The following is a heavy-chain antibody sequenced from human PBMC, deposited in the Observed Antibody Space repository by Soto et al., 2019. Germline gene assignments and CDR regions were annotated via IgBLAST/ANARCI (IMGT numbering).Heavy chain of an antibody. CDR2: ISYDGSNK. V-gene: IGHV3-30-3*01. J-gene: IGHJ3*02. CDR1: GFTFSSYA. D-gene: IGHD2-21*02. Sequence: QVQLVESGGGVVQPGRSLRISCAASGFTFSSYAMHWVRQAPGKGLEWVAVISYDGSNKYYADSVKGRFTISRDNSKNTLYLQMNSLRAEDTAVYYCGRQEQAYCGGDCYAFDIWGQGTMVTVSS. CDR3: GRQEQAYCGGDCYAFDI.